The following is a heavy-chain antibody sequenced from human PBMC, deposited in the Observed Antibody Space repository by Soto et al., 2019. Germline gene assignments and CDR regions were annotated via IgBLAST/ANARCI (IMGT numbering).Heavy chain of an antibody. CDR3: GLHRDLAVAGGRGV. Sequence: QVQLVQSGAEVKKPGSSVKVSCKASGGTFSSYAISWVRQAPGQGLEWMGGIIPIFGTANYAQKFQSRVTIAADESTSTAYLEPSSLTSEDTALYYCGLHRDLAVAGGRGVWTQGSTV. J-gene: IGHJ6*01. CDR1: GGTFSSYA. D-gene: IGHD6-19*01. CDR2: IIPIFGTA. V-gene: IGHV1-69*12.